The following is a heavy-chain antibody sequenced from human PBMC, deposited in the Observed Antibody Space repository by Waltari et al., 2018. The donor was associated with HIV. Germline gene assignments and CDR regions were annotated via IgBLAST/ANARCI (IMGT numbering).Heavy chain of an antibody. V-gene: IGHV3-7*04. J-gene: IGHJ4*02. D-gene: IGHD3-10*01. CDR3: ARGGFYGSGSKVN. Sequence: EVQLVESGGGLVQPGGSLRLSCAASGFTFSSYWMRWVRQAPGKGLEWVANIKQVVGGKYYVDSGNGRCTIARDNAENSLYLQMRSLRAEDTAVYYCARGGFYGSGSKVNWGQGTLVTVSS. CDR1: GFTFSSYW. CDR2: IKQVVGGK.